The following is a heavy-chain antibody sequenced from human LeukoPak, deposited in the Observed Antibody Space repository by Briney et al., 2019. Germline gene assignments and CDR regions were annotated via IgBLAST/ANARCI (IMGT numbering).Heavy chain of an antibody. CDR1: GYTFTSYG. V-gene: IGHV1-18*01. J-gene: IGHJ3*02. Sequence: EASVKVSCKASGYTFTSYGISWVRQAPGQGLEWMGWISAYNGNTNYAQKLQGIVTMTTYTSTSNAYMELRSLRSDDTAVYYCARVDRSPDIVVVPAAIIRPGAFDIWGQGTMVTVSS. CDR2: ISAYNGNT. CDR3: ARVDRSPDIVVVPAAIIRPGAFDI. D-gene: IGHD2-2*01.